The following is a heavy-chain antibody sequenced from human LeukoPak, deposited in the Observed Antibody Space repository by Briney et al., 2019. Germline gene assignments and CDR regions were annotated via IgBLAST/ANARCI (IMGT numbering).Heavy chain of an antibody. J-gene: IGHJ4*02. V-gene: IGHV3-23*01. CDR1: GFTFSSYA. CDR3: TTDLLIGITGTD. Sequence: GGSLRLSCAASGFTFSSYAMSWVRQAPGKGLEWVSAISGSGGSTYYADSVKGRFTISRDNSKNTLYLQMNSLKTEDTAVYYSTTDLLIGITGTDWGQGTLVTVSS. CDR2: ISGSGGST. D-gene: IGHD1-20*01.